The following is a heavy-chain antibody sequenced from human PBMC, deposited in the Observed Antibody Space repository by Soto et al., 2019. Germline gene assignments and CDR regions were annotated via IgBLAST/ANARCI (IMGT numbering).Heavy chain of an antibody. CDR1: GYTFTNYA. D-gene: IGHD2-2*01. CDR3: ARGHLAVVPVASWFYYMDV. J-gene: IGHJ6*03. V-gene: IGHV1-3*01. Sequence: QVQLVQSGVEVEKPGASVKVSCKASGYTFTNYAVHWVRQAPGQRLEWMGWINAGNGNTRYSQKFQGRVTITRDTPARTVYMELSSLRSEDTAVYYCARGHLAVVPVASWFYYMDVWGKGTTVTVSS. CDR2: INAGNGNT.